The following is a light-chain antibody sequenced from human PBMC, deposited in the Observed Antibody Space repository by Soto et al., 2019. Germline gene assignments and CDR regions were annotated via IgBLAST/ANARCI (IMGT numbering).Light chain of an antibody. J-gene: IGKJ1*01. CDR2: DAS. Sequence: EVVLSQSPGILSLSPGDRATLSCRASQSLNRKYLAWYQQKPGQAPRPLIYDASNRATGVPDRFSGRGSGTDFTLTISRLEPEDFAVEYCQQDGSSPRTFGQGTKVEIK. CDR3: QQDGSSPRT. V-gene: IGKV3-20*01. CDR1: QSLNRKY.